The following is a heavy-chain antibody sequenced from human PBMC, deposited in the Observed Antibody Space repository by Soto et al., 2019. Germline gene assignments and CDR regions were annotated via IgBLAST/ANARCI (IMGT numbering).Heavy chain of an antibody. CDR1: GGSFSGYY. Sequence: SETLSLTCAVYGGSFSGYYWSWIRQPPGKGLEWIGEINHSGSTNYNPSLKSRVTISVDTSKNQFSLKLSSVTAADTAVYYCARGLLHLELQYYFDYWGQGTLVTVSS. V-gene: IGHV4-34*01. D-gene: IGHD1-7*01. CDR2: INHSGST. J-gene: IGHJ4*02. CDR3: ARGLLHLELQYYFDY.